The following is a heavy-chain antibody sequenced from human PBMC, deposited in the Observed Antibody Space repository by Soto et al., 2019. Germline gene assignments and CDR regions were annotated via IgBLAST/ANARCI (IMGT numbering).Heavy chain of an antibody. CDR3: ARGVTLLAVAGTIGCMDV. J-gene: IGHJ6*02. CDR1: GFTFSSYG. D-gene: IGHD6-19*01. CDR2: IWYDGSNK. V-gene: IGHV3-33*01. Sequence: GGSLRLSCAASGFTFSSYGMHWVRQAPGKGLEWVAVIWYDGSNKYYADSVKGRFTISRDNSKNTLYLQMNSLRAEDTAVYYCARGVTLLAVAGTIGCMDVWGQGTTVTVSS.